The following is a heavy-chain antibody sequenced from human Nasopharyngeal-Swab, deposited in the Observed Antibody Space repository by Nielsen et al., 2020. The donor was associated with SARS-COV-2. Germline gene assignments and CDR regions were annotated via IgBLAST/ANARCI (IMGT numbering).Heavy chain of an antibody. D-gene: IGHD3-10*01. CDR3: ASDSGSFSPAHAY. CDR2: INSDGSST. CDR1: GFTFSRYW. Sequence: GGSPRLSCAASGFTFSRYWMHWVRQAPGKGLVWVSRINSDGSSTIYADSVKGRFTISRDNAKNKLYLQMNTLGAEDTAVYYCASDSGSFSPAHAYWGQGTLVTVSS. J-gene: IGHJ4*02. V-gene: IGHV3-74*01.